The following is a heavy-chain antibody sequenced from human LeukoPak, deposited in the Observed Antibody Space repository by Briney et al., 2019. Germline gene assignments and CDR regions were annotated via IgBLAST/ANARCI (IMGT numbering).Heavy chain of an antibody. V-gene: IGHV3-30*02. CDR1: GFTFSSYG. Sequence: GGSLRLSCAASGFTFSSYGMYWVRQAPGKGLEWVAFIRYDGSNKYYADSVKGRFTISRDNAKNSLYLQMNSLRAEDTAVYYCARVRREMKRSLGRITEYSYYYYMDVWGKGTTVTVSS. CDR2: IRYDGSNK. J-gene: IGHJ6*03. CDR3: ARVRREMKRSLGRITEYSYYYYMDV. D-gene: IGHD2/OR15-2a*01.